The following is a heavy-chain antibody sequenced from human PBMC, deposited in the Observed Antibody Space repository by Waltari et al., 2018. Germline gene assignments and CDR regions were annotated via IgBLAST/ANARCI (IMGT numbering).Heavy chain of an antibody. CDR3: AKDLQQLVRGSLGDY. CDR1: GFTFSSYA. Sequence: EVQLLESGGGLVQPGGSLRLSCAASGFTFSSYAMSWVRQAPGKGLEWVSAISGSGGSTYYADSVKGRFTISRDNSKNTLYLQMNSRRAEDTAVYYCAKDLQQLVRGSLGDYWGQGTLVTVSS. CDR2: ISGSGGST. D-gene: IGHD6-13*01. J-gene: IGHJ4*02. V-gene: IGHV3-23*01.